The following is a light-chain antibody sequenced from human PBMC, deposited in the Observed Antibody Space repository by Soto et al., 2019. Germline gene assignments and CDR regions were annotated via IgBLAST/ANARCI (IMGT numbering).Light chain of an antibody. Sequence: QSVLTQSPSASASLGASVKLTCTLSSGHSIYAIAWHQQQPEKGPRFLMKVNSDGSHEKGDGIPGRFSGSSSGTDRYLTISSLQSEDEADYYCQTWGSDTVIFGGGTKLTVL. CDR1: SGHSIYA. CDR2: VNSDGSH. CDR3: QTWGSDTVI. J-gene: IGLJ2*01. V-gene: IGLV4-69*01.